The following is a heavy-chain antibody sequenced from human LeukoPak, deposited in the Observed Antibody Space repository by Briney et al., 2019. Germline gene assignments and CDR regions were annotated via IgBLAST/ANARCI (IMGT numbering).Heavy chain of an antibody. CDR3: ARDYYDSSGYYQTS. D-gene: IGHD3-22*01. CDR2: LSYSGST. CDR1: GGSISSYY. V-gene: IGHV4-59*12. Sequence: PSETLSLTCTVCGGSISSYYWSWIRQPPGKGLEWIGYLSYSGSTNYNPSLKSRVTISVDTPKNQCSLKLSSVTAADTAVYYCARDYYDSSGYYQTSWGQGTLVTVSS. J-gene: IGHJ5*02.